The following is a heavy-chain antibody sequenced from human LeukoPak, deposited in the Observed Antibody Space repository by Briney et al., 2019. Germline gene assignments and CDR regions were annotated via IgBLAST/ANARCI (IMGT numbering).Heavy chain of an antibody. D-gene: IGHD6-19*01. V-gene: IGHV3-30*02. J-gene: IGHJ4*02. Sequence: GGSLRLSCAASGFTFSSYGMHWVRQAPGKGLEWVAFIRYDGTNKDYADSVKGRFTISRDNSKNTLYLQMNSLRAEDTAVYYCAKDSGSGWYSALDSWGQGTLVTVSS. CDR2: IRYDGTNK. CDR3: AKDSGSGWYSALDS. CDR1: GFTFSSYG.